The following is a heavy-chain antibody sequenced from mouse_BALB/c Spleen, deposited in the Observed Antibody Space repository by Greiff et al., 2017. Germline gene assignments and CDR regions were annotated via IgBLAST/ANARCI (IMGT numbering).Heavy chain of an antibody. Sequence: QVQLKESGPDLVAPSQSLSITCTVSGFSLTSYGVHWVRQPPGKGLEWLVVIWSDGSTTYNSALKSRLSISKDNSKSQVFLKMNSLQTDDTAMYYCARHGPPYYYGSSSYAMDYWGQGTSVTVSS. CDR1: GFSLTSYG. CDR3: ARHGPPYYYGSSSYAMDY. D-gene: IGHD1-1*01. CDR2: IWSDGST. J-gene: IGHJ4*01. V-gene: IGHV2-6-2*01.